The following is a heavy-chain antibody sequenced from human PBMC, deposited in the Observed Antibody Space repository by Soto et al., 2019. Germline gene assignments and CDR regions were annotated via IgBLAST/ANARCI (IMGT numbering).Heavy chain of an antibody. V-gene: IGHV5-51*01. D-gene: IGHD2-15*01. CDR3: ARAAPRYCSGGSCYSGRDY. J-gene: IGHJ4*02. CDR2: IYPGDSDT. Sequence: GESLKISCKGSGYRFTNYWIGWVRQMPGKGLEWMGIIYPGDSDTRYSPSFQGQVTISADKSINTAYLQWSSLKASDTAMYYCARAAPRYCSGGSCYSGRDYWGQGTLVTVSS. CDR1: GYRFTNYW.